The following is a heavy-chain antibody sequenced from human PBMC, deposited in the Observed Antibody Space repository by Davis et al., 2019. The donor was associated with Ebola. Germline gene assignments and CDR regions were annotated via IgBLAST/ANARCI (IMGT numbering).Heavy chain of an antibody. V-gene: IGHV3-11*06. D-gene: IGHD3-22*01. CDR1: GFDFNDHA. Sequence: GESLKISCVVSGFDFNDHAMTWIRQAPGKGLEWVSYISSSSSYTNYADSVKGRFTISRDNAKNSLYLQMNSLRAEDTAVYYCASHDSSGYPFDYWGQGTLVTVSS. CDR3: ASHDSSGYPFDY. CDR2: ISSSSSYT. J-gene: IGHJ4*02.